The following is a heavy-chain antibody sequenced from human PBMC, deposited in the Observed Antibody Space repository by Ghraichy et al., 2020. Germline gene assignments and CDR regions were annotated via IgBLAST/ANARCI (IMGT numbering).Heavy chain of an antibody. CDR2: ISGSGGST. V-gene: IGHV3-23*01. D-gene: IGHD3-3*01. CDR1: GFTFSSYA. J-gene: IGHJ4*02. Sequence: GGSLRLSCAASGFTFSSYAMSWVRQAPGKGLEWVSAISGSGGSTYYADSVKGRFTISRDNSKNTLYLQMNSLRAEDTAVYYCAKTTWPFGVVPIRGYFDYWGQGTLVTVSS. CDR3: AKTTWPFGVVPIRGYFDY.